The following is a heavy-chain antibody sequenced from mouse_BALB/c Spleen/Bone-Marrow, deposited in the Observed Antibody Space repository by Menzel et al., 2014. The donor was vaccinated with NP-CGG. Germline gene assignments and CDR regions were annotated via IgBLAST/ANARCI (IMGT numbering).Heavy chain of an antibody. D-gene: IGHD2-2*01. CDR2: IYPANWST. CDR3: ARNYGYGKSIAY. Sequence: VQLQQSGTELVKPGGLVKLFRTASCFNIKDTYMHWVEQRPEQDLEWVGRIYPANWSTKYHPKFQGKAPITADTSSIAAYSQLSSLTADDTGAYYCARNYGYGKSIAYWGQGTLVTVSA. CDR1: CFNIKDTY. J-gene: IGHJ3*01. V-gene: IGHV14-3*02.